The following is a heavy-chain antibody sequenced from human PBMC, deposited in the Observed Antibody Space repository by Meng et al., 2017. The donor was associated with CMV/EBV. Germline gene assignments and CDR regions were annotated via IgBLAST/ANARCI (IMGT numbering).Heavy chain of an antibody. Sequence: KVSCKGSGYSFTSYWIGWVRQRPGKGLEWMGIIYPGDSDTRYSPSFQGQVTISADKSISTAYLQWSSLKASDTAMYYCARPRSYSLPEPPDAFDIWGQGTMVTVSS. CDR2: IYPGDSDT. V-gene: IGHV5-51*01. CDR1: GYSFTSYW. D-gene: IGHD1-26*01. CDR3: ARPRSYSLPEPPDAFDI. J-gene: IGHJ3*02.